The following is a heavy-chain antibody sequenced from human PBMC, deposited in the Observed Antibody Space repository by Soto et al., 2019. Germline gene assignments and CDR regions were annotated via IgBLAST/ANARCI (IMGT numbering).Heavy chain of an antibody. CDR1: GFIFSNYW. J-gene: IGHJ4*02. CDR3: VRDSHGDY. CDR2: IDHDGPT. V-gene: IGHV3-74*01. Sequence: EVQLVESGGGLVQPGGSLRLSCAGSGFIFSNYWMHWVRQAPGKGLEWVSRIDHDGPTDYADSVRGRFTISRDNAESTLYLQMNSLRPEDTAGYYCVRDSHGDYWGQGTLVTVSS.